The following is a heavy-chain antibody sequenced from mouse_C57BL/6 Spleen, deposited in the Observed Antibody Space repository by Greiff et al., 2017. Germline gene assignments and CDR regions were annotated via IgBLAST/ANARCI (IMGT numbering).Heavy chain of an antibody. CDR1: GYSFTDYN. J-gene: IGHJ4*01. D-gene: IGHD1-1*01. CDR3: ARRGSYGSSLYAKDY. CDR2: INPNYGTT. V-gene: IGHV1-39*01. Sequence: VQLKQSGPELVKPGASVKMSCTASGYSFTDYNMNWVKQSNGQSLEWIGVINPNYGTTSYNRKFKGKATLTVDQSSSTAYMQLNSLTSADSAVYYCARRGSYGSSLYAKDYWGQGTSVTVSS.